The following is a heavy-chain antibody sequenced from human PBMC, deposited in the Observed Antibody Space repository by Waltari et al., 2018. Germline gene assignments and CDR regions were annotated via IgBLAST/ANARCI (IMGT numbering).Heavy chain of an antibody. Sequence: QVQLVQSGAEVKKPGSSVKVSCKASGGTFRSYTISWVRQVPGQGLEWMGRIIPILGIANYEQKFQGRVTITADKSTSTAYMELSSLRSEDTAVYYCARGLHNRHAFDIWGQGTMVTVSS. D-gene: IGHD1-20*01. V-gene: IGHV1-69*02. CDR3: ARGLHNRHAFDI. CDR2: IIPILGIA. CDR1: GGTFRSYT. J-gene: IGHJ3*02.